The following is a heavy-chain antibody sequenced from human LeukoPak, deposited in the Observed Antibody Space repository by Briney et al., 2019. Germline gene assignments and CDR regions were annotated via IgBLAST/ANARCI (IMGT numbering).Heavy chain of an antibody. V-gene: IGHV1-2*02. CDR3: ARDLKAGVLDWGRFDY. CDR1: GYTFTSYY. Sequence: GASVKVSCKASGYTFTSYYMHWVRQAPGQGLEWMGWINPNNGDTTYAQKFQGRVTMTRDTSISTAYMELSRLRSDDTAVYYCARDLKAGVLDWGRFDYWGQGTLVTVSS. D-gene: IGHD7-27*01. CDR2: INPNNGDT. J-gene: IGHJ4*02.